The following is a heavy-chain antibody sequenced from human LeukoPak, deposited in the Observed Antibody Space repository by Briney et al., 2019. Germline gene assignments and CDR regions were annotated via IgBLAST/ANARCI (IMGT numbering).Heavy chain of an antibody. CDR3: AIPYCSSTSCWDV. J-gene: IGHJ6*04. Sequence: ASVKVSCKASGGTFSSYAISWVRQAPGQGLEWMGWISGYNGNTNYAQKLQGRVTMTTDTSTSTAYMELRSLRSDDTAVYYCAIPYCSSTSCWDVWGKGTTVTISS. D-gene: IGHD2-2*01. CDR1: GGTFSSYA. V-gene: IGHV1-18*04. CDR2: ISGYNGNT.